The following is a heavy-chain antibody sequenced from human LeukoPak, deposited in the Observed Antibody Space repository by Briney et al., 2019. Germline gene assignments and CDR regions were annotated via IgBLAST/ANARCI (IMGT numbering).Heavy chain of an antibody. V-gene: IGHV4-34*01. CDR2: INHSGST. Sequence: PSETLSLTCTVSGGSISSYYWSWIRQPPGKGLEWIGEINHSGSTNYNPSLKSRVTISVDTSRNQFSLKLSSVTAADTAVYYCARRRTVTTNFDYWGQGTLVTVSS. CDR1: GGSISSYY. J-gene: IGHJ4*02. CDR3: ARRRTVTTNFDY. D-gene: IGHD4-17*01.